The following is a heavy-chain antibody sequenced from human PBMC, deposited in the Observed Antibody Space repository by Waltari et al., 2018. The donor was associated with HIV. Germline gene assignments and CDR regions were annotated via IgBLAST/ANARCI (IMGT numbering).Heavy chain of an antibody. CDR1: GFSVSDTW. J-gene: IGHJ4*02. Sequence: VQLVASGGGSIKPGGSLRLSCTASGFSVSDTWMDWVRQGPGKGLVWVARLNSDGSSRNYADAVKGRFVISRDNARNTVYLQLNSLRVEDTAMYFCARASHYIEFSTFDGDYYFDVWGRGTRVAISS. V-gene: IGHV3-74*01. D-gene: IGHD2-15*01. CDR2: LNSDGSSR. CDR3: ARASHYIEFSTFDGDYYFDV.